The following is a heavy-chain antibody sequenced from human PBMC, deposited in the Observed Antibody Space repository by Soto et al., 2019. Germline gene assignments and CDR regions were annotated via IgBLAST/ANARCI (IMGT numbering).Heavy chain of an antibody. CDR1: GGTFSDFT. Sequence: SEKVSCKASGGTFSDFTINWVRQAPGQRLEWMGGIIIPIFDTANYAEKFQGRVTITADESTRTSFMEVSSLRSEDTAVYYCARNGTLTGYSYGMDVWGQGTMVTVSS. CDR3: ARNGTLTGYSYGMDV. J-gene: IGHJ6*02. V-gene: IGHV1-69*13. D-gene: IGHD1-1*01. CDR2: IIIPIFDTA.